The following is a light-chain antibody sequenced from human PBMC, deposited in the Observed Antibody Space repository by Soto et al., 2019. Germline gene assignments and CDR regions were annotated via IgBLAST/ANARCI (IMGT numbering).Light chain of an antibody. CDR2: AAS. CDR1: QIVTINS. Sequence: VLTQSPGTLSLSEGERAPLSSGASQIVTINSLAWYQQKHGQPPRLFMYAASTRASAIPDRFSGSGSGTDGTITISSLQKEDFATYYRQQRYSTMITFCQGTRLENK. J-gene: IGKJ5*01. CDR3: QQRYSTMIT. V-gene: IGKV3-20*01.